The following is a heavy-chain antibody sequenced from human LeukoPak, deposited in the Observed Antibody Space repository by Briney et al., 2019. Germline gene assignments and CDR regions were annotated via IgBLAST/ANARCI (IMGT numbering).Heavy chain of an antibody. CDR3: ARVSPYRVARLGALDI. CDR2: INSDGTTT. J-gene: IGHJ3*02. V-gene: IGHV3-74*01. CDR1: GFSVSGYW. Sequence: GGSLRLSCAASGFSVSGYWMHWVRQAPGKGPVWVSRINSDGTTTDYADSVKGRVTVSRDNGRNTVYLQMSSLRADDTAIYYCARVSPYRVARLGALDIWGQGTKVTVSS. D-gene: IGHD3-16*02.